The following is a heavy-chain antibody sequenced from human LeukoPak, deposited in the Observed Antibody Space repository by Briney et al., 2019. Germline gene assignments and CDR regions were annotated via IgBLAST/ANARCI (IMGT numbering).Heavy chain of an antibody. CDR1: GFTFSSYS. Sequence: GGSLRLSCAASGFTFSSYSMNWVRQAPGKGLEWVSSISSSSSYIYHADSVKGRFTISRDNAKNSLYLQMNSLRAEDTAVYYCARHGVSSSWYHSLGYFDYWGQGTLVTVSS. V-gene: IGHV3-21*01. CDR3: ARHGVSSSWYHSLGYFDY. D-gene: IGHD6-13*01. J-gene: IGHJ4*02. CDR2: ISSSSSYI.